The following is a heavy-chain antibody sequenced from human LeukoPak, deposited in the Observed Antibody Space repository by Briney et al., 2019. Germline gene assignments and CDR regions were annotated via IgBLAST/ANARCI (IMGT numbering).Heavy chain of an antibody. D-gene: IGHD1-26*01. CDR1: GGTFSSYA. CDR2: IIPIFGTA. J-gene: IGHJ4*02. V-gene: IGHV1-69*05. Sequence: SVKVSCKASGGTFSSYAISWVRQAPGQGLEWMVGIIPIFGTANYAQKFPGRVTITTDESTSTAYMELSSLRSEDTAVYYCARDDGSYSKLRYWGQGTLVTVSS. CDR3: ARDDGSYSKLRY.